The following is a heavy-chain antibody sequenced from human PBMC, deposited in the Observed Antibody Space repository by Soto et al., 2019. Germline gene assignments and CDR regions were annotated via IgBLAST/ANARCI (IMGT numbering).Heavy chain of an antibody. D-gene: IGHD5-12*01. CDR3: ARPSRDGYRNDAFDI. Sequence: GESLKISCKGSGYSFTSYWIGWVRQMPGKGLEWMGIIYPGDSDTRYSPSFQGQVTISADKYISTAYLQWSSLKASDTAMYYCARPSRDGYRNDAFDIWGQGTMVTVSS. J-gene: IGHJ3*02. CDR1: GYSFTSYW. CDR2: IYPGDSDT. V-gene: IGHV5-51*01.